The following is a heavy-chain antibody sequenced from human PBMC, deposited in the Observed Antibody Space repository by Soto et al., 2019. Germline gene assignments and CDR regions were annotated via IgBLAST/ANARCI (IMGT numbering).Heavy chain of an antibody. J-gene: IGHJ5*02. CDR3: ARGLIVVVPAATRNWFDP. Sequence: GGSLRLSCAASGFTFSSYSMNWVRQAPGKGLEWVSYISSSSSTIYYADSVKGRFTISRDNAKNSLYLQMNSLRAEDTAVYYCARGLIVVVPAATRNWFDPWGQGTLVTVSS. CDR1: GFTFSSYS. V-gene: IGHV3-48*01. CDR2: ISSSSSTI. D-gene: IGHD2-2*01.